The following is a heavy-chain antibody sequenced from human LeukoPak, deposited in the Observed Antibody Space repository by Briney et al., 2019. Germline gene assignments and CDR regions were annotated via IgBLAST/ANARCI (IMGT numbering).Heavy chain of an antibody. Sequence: SVKVSCKASGGTFSSYAISWVRQAPGQRLEWMGRIIPIFGIANYAQKFQGRVTITADKSTSTAYMELSSLRSEDTAVYYCARGDGYGYYFDYWGQGTLVTVSS. D-gene: IGHD5-24*01. CDR3: ARGDGYGYYFDY. J-gene: IGHJ4*02. CDR2: IIPIFGIA. V-gene: IGHV1-69*04. CDR1: GGTFSSYA.